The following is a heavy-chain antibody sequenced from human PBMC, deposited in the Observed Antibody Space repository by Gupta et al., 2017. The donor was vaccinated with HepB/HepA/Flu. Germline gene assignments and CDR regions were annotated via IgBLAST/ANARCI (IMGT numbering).Heavy chain of an antibody. CDR1: GFTFDDYT. D-gene: IGHD3-10*01. Sequence: EVQLVESGGAEVQPGGSQRLSCAASGFTFDDYTMHWVRQAPGRGLEWVSLINWDGETTYYADSVKGRFTIYRDNNKNSLYLQMNSLKAEDTALYYCAKEWDLGFGSGSYFVDYWGQGTLVHVSS. CDR3: AKEWDLGFGSGSYFVDY. J-gene: IGHJ4*02. V-gene: IGHV3-43*01. CDR2: INWDGETT.